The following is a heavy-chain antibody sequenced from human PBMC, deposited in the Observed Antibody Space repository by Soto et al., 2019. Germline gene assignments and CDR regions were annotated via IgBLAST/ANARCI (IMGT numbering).Heavy chain of an antibody. Sequence: PGGSLRPSGPASGFTFSSYSMNGVRQAPGKGLEWVSYITSSSSTIYYAASVKGRFTISRDSAKNSLYLQMNSLRDEDTAVYYCAREGITGRSWFDPWGQGTLVTVSS. CDR1: GFTFSSYS. CDR3: AREGITGRSWFDP. J-gene: IGHJ5*02. D-gene: IGHD1-20*01. CDR2: ITSSSSTI. V-gene: IGHV3-48*02.